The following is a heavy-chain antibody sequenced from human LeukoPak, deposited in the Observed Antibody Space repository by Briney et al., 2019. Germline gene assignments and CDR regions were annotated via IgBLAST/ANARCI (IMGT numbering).Heavy chain of an antibody. CDR3: ARGGHGCGGADCSRLGYALDV. CDR1: GFTFRTYW. J-gene: IGHJ6*02. V-gene: IGHV3-7*04. CDR2: INEDGSEN. Sequence: PGGSLRLSCAVSGFTFRTYWMSWVRQAPGKGLEWVSNINEDGSENCYVDSVKGRFTISRDNAKNALYLQMNSLRDEDTAVYYCARGGHGCGGADCSRLGYALDVWGQGTTVTVSS. D-gene: IGHD2-21*01.